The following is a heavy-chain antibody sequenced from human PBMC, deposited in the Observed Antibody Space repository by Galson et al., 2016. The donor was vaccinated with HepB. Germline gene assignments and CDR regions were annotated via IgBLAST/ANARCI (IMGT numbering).Heavy chain of an antibody. CDR2: IYWDDDR. Sequence: PALVKPTQTLTLTCTFSGFSLSTSGVGVGWIRQPPGKALEWLALIYWDDDRRYSPSLKNRLTITKDTSKNQVVLTMTTMDPVGTATYYCARHAVASRLGSLGAFDVWGQGTMVTVSS. V-gene: IGHV2-5*02. J-gene: IGHJ3*01. D-gene: IGHD6-6*01. CDR1: GFSLSTSGVG. CDR3: ARHAVASRLGSLGAFDV.